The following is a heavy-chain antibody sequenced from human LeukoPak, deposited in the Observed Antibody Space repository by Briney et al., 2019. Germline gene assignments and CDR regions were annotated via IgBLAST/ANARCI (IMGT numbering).Heavy chain of an antibody. J-gene: IGHJ6*02. CDR1: GYSISSGYY. D-gene: IGHD3-16*01. Sequence: SETLSLTCTVSGYSISSGYYWGWIRQPPGKGLEWIGSMHHSGTTDYNPSLKSRVTISVDTSKNQFSLKLSSVTAADTAVYYCARVLGGGTYGMDVWGQGTTVTVSS. CDR3: ARVLGGGTYGMDV. V-gene: IGHV4-38-2*02. CDR2: MHHSGTT.